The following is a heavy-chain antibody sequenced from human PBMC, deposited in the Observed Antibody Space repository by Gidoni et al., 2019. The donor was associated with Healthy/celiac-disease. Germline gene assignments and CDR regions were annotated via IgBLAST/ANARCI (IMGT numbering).Heavy chain of an antibody. D-gene: IGHD3-9*01. J-gene: IGHJ6*02. Sequence: SGFTFSSYSMNWLRQAPGKGLEWVSYISSSSSTIYYADSVKGRFTISRDNAKSSLYLQMNSLRDEDTAVYYCAREPPSPYYDILTGYSGYYYGMDVWGQGTTVTVSS. V-gene: IGHV3-48*02. CDR1: GFTFSSYS. CDR3: AREPPSPYYDILTGYSGYYYGMDV. CDR2: ISSSSSTI.